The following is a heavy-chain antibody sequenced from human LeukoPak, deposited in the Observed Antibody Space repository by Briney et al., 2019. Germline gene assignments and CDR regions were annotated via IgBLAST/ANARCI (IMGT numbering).Heavy chain of an antibody. CDR1: GFSFSSYS. CDR2: ISSGSRTI. V-gene: IGHV3-48*01. Sequence: GGSLRLSCAASGFSFSSYSMNWVRQAPGRGLEWISYISSGSRTIFYADSAKGRFTISRDNAKNSLYLLMNSLIADYTAVYYCARESITGDRDFDYWGQGTLITVSS. CDR3: ARESITGDRDFDY. J-gene: IGHJ4*02. D-gene: IGHD7-27*01.